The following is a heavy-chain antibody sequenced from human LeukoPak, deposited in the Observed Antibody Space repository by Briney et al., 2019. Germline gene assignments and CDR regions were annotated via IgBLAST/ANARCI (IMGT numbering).Heavy chain of an antibody. CDR3: AKDAIGDSSGRYWWEFDY. CDR1: GFTFSSYA. J-gene: IGHJ4*02. V-gene: IGHV3-23*01. CDR2: ISGSGGSA. Sequence: GGSLRLSCAASGFTFSSYAMSWVRQAPGRGLEWVSGISGSGGSASYADSVKGRFTISRDNSKNTLFLQMNSLRAEDTAIYYCAKDAIGDSSGRYWWEFDYRGQGTLVTVSS. D-gene: IGHD3-22*01.